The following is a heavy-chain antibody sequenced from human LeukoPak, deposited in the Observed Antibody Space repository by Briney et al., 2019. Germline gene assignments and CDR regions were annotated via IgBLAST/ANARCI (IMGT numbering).Heavy chain of an antibody. CDR2: INPHSGGT. D-gene: IGHD3-10*01. V-gene: IGHV1-2*02. CDR1: GYTSTGYY. CDR3: ARAGYYYGSGSYYPSDF. Sequence: ASVKVSCKASGYTSTGYYMHWVRQAPGQGLEWMGWINPHSGGTNSAQKFQGRVTMTRDTSISTAYMELSTLRSDDTAVYYCARAGYYYGSGSYYPSDFWGQGTLVTVSS. J-gene: IGHJ4*02.